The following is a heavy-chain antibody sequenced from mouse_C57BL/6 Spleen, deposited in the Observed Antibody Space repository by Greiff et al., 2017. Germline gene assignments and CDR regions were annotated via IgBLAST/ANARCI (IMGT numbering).Heavy chain of an antibody. CDR3: ARGGAMDY. V-gene: IGHV1-26*01. CDR1: GYTFTDYY. CDR2: INPNNGGT. Sequence: VQLQQSGPELVKPGASVKISCKASGYTFTDYYMNWVKQSHGKSLEWIGDINPNNGGTSYNQKFKGKATLTVDKSSSTAYMERRSLTSEDSAVYYCARGGAMDYWGQGTSVTVSS. J-gene: IGHJ4*01.